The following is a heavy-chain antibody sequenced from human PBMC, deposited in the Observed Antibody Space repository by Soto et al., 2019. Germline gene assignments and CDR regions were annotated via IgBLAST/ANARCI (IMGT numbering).Heavy chain of an antibody. Sequence: QVELVESGGGVVQPGRSLRLSCVGSGFRCSSYPFHWVRQAPGKGLEWMAVISSDGNNKNYADSVRGRFTISRDDSKHRVYLQMNSLRPDDTAVYYCARNHYEDYWGQGTLVTVSS. CDR3: ARNHYEDY. J-gene: IGHJ4*02. CDR1: GFRCSSYP. V-gene: IGHV3-30-3*01. D-gene: IGHD3-22*01. CDR2: ISSDGNNK.